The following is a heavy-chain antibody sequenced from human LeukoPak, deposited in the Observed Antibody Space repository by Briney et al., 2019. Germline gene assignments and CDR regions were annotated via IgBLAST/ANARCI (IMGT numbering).Heavy chain of an antibody. D-gene: IGHD6-13*01. J-gene: IGHJ4*02. Sequence: SETLSLTRTVSGGSISSHYWSWIRQPPGKGLEWIGYIYYSGSTNYNPSLKSRVTISVDTSKNQFSLKLSSVTAADTAVYYCARSRAAGLYYFDYWGQGTLVTVSS. CDR3: ARSRAAGLYYFDY. V-gene: IGHV4-59*11. CDR1: GGSISSHY. CDR2: IYYSGST.